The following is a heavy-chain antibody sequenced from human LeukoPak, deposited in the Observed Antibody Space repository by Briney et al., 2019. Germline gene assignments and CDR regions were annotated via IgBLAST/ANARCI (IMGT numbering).Heavy chain of an antibody. Sequence: GGSLRLSCAASGFTFSSYGMHWVRQAPGKGLEWVAFIRYDGSNKYYADSVKGRFTISRDNSKNTLYLQMNSLRADDTAVYYCARDVYFDILTGYYRLDYWGQGTLVTVSS. J-gene: IGHJ4*02. V-gene: IGHV3-30*02. CDR1: GFTFSSYG. CDR2: IRYDGSNK. CDR3: ARDVYFDILTGYYRLDY. D-gene: IGHD3-9*01.